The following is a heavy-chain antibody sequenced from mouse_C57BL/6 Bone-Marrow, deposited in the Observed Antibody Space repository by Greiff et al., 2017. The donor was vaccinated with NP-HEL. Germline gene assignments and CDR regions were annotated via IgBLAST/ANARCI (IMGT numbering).Heavy chain of an antibody. CDR1: GYTFTSYW. V-gene: IGHV1-69*01. D-gene: IGHD1-1*01. CDR2: IDPSDSYT. Sequence: VQLQQPGAELVMPGASVKLSCKASGYTFTSYWMHWVKQRPGQGLEWIGEIDPSDSYTNYNQKFKGKSTLTVDKSSSTAYMQLSSLTSEDSAVYYCARRRSSLHWYFDVWGTGTTVTVSS. CDR3: ARRRSSLHWYFDV. J-gene: IGHJ1*03.